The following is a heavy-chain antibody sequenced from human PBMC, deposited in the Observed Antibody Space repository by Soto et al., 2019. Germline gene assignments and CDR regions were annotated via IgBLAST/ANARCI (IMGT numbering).Heavy chain of an antibody. J-gene: IGHJ3*02. CDR2: IYYRGST. D-gene: IGHD3-16*01. Sequence: QVQLQESGPGLVKPSETLSLTCTVSGGSISSYYWSWIRQPPGKGLEWIGYIYYRGSTNYNPSLKSRVTISVDTSKNQFSLKLSSVTAADTAVYYCASVWGGAFDIWGQGTMVTVSS. V-gene: IGHV4-59*01. CDR3: ASVWGGAFDI. CDR1: GGSISSYY.